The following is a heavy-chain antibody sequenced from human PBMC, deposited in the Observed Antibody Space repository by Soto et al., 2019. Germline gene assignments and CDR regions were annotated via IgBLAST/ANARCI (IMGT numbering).Heavy chain of an antibody. V-gene: IGHV4-34*01. CDR1: GGPFSGYY. Sequence: SETLSLTCAVYGGPFSGYYWSWIRQPPGKGLEWIGEINHSGGTNYNPSLKSRVTISVDTSKNQFSLKLSSVTAADTAVYYCARVRGYSYGWGSYYYYYGMDVWGQGTTVTVSS. CDR3: ARVRGYSYGWGSYYYYYGMDV. CDR2: INHSGGT. D-gene: IGHD5-18*01. J-gene: IGHJ6*02.